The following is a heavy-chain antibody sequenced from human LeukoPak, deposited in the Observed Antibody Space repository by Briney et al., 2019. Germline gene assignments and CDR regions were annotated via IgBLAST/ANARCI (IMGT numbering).Heavy chain of an antibody. J-gene: IGHJ4*02. CDR3: ARTGGYDSRYYFDY. Sequence: ASVKVSCKASGYTFTSYGISWVRRAPGQGLEWMGLISAYNGNTNYAQKLQGRVTMTTDTSTSTAYMELRSLRSDDTAVYYCARTGGYDSRYYFDYWGQGILVTVSS. CDR2: ISAYNGNT. CDR1: GYTFTSYG. V-gene: IGHV1-18*01. D-gene: IGHD5-12*01.